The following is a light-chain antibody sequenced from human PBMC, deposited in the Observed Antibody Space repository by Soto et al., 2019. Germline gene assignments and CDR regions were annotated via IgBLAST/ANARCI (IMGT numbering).Light chain of an antibody. CDR1: SSNIGAGYD. CDR2: GNI. Sequence: QSVLTQPPSVSGASGQRVTISCTGSSSNIGAGYDVHWYQQRPGTAPKLLIFGNINRPSGVPDRFSGSKSGTSASLAITGLQAEDEGDYYCQSYDSTLSARYVFGTGTKGTVL. J-gene: IGLJ1*01. V-gene: IGLV1-40*01. CDR3: QSYDSTLSARYV.